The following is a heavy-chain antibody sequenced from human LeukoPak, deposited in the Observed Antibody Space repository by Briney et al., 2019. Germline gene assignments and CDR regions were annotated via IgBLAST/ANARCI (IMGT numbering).Heavy chain of an antibody. V-gene: IGHV3-30-3*01. Sequence: GTSLRLSCAASGFTFGSHAMDWVRQAPGKGLEWVAVISYDGGNKYYADSVKGRFTISRDNSKNTLHLQMNSLRAEDTAVYYCTTSKGGSCRGAFDIWGQGTMVTVSS. CDR1: GFTFGSHA. D-gene: IGHD2-15*01. CDR2: ISYDGGNK. CDR3: TTSKGGSCRGAFDI. J-gene: IGHJ3*02.